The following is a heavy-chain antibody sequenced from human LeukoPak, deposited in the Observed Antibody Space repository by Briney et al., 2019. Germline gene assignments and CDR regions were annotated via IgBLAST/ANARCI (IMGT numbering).Heavy chain of an antibody. V-gene: IGHV4-59*01. CDR1: GGSISSYY. D-gene: IGHD1-26*01. CDR3: TRWELLSGCFDY. CDR2: IYYSGST. J-gene: IGHJ4*02. Sequence: SQSLSLTCTVAGGSISSYYWSSIRWHPGKGLGWIGYIYYSGSTNYNPSLKSRVTISVDTSKNQFSLKLSSVTAADTAVYYCTRWELLSGCFDYWGQGTLVTVSS.